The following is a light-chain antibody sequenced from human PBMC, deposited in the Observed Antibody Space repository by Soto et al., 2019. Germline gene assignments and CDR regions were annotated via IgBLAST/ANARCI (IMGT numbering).Light chain of an antibody. CDR3: QSYDSSLSGSV. J-gene: IGLJ2*01. CDR1: SSNIGAGYD. Sequence: QSVLTQPPSVSGAPGQRVTISCTGSSSNIGAGYDVHWYQQLPGTAPKLLIYGNSNRPSGVPDRFSGSKSGTSASLAITGLQAENEADYYCQSYDSSLSGSVFGGGTTSTAL. CDR2: GNS. V-gene: IGLV1-40*01.